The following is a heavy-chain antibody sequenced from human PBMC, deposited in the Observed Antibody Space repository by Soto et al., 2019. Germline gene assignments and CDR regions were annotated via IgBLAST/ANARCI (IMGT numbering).Heavy chain of an antibody. CDR1: GGSISSGDYY. Sequence: SETLSLTCTVSGGSISSGDYYWSWIRQPPGKGLEWIGYIYYSGSTYYNPSLKSRVTISVDTSKNQFSLKLSSVTAADTAVYYCARLYSSSWYDGPGMFDYWGQGTLVTVSS. CDR2: IYYSGST. D-gene: IGHD6-13*01. CDR3: ARLYSSSWYDGPGMFDY. V-gene: IGHV4-30-4*01. J-gene: IGHJ4*02.